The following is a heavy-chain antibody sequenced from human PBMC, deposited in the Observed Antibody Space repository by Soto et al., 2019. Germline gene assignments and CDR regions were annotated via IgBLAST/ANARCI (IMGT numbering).Heavy chain of an antibody. J-gene: IGHJ4*02. CDR3: ATTGPY. Sequence: QVQLVESGGGVVQPGRSLRLSCAASGFTFSSYGMHWVRQAPGKGLEWVAVIWFDGSNKFYADSVKGRFTISRDNSKNTVSLQMTRLRDEGSAAYYCATTGPYWGQGPLVTFSS. CDR1: GFTFSSYG. V-gene: IGHV3-33*01. CDR2: IWFDGSNK.